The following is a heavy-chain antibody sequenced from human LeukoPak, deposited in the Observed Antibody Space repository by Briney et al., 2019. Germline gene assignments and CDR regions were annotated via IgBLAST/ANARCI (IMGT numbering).Heavy chain of an antibody. CDR3: ARRAYCGGDCYSDY. CDR2: IYPGDSDT. D-gene: IGHD2-21*02. V-gene: IGHV5-51*01. J-gene: IGHJ4*02. Sequence: GESLKISCKGSGYSFTNYWIAWVRQMPGEGLEWMGIIYPGDSDTRYSPSFQGQVTTSADKSISTAYLQWSSLKASDTAMYYCARRAYCGGDCYSDYWGQGTLVTVSS. CDR1: GYSFTNYW.